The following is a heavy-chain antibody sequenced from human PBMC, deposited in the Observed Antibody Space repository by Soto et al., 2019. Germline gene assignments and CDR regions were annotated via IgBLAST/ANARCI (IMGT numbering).Heavy chain of an antibody. CDR3: ARVCGGDCYTAFDI. D-gene: IGHD2-21*02. V-gene: IGHV1-2*04. J-gene: IGHJ3*02. CDR2: INPNSGGT. Sequence: ASLKVSCKASGYTFTGYYMHWVRQAPGQGLEWMGWINPNSGGTNYAQKFQGWVTMTRDTSISTAYMELSRLRSDDTAVYYCARVCGGDCYTAFDIWGQGTMVTVSS. CDR1: GYTFTGYY.